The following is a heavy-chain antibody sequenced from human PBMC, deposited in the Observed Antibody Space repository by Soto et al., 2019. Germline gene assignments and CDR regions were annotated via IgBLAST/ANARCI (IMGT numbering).Heavy chain of an antibody. CDR1: GYTFTSYY. D-gene: IGHD6-19*01. Sequence: ASVKVSCKASGYTFTSYYMHWVRQAPGQGLEWMGIINPSGGSTSYAQKFQGRVTMTRDTSTSTVYMELSSLRSEDTAVYYCARGTGLAVARRYYSYGMDVWGQGPTVXVSS. CDR3: ARGTGLAVARRYYSYGMDV. J-gene: IGHJ6*01. V-gene: IGHV1-46*01. CDR2: INPSGGST.